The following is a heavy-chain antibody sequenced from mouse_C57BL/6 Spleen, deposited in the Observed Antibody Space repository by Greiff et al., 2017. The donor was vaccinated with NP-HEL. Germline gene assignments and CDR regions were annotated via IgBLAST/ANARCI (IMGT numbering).Heavy chain of an antibody. V-gene: IGHV1-52*01. CDR2: IDPSDSET. J-gene: IGHJ4*01. D-gene: IGHD1-1*01. CDR3: ARKGDYYGSRNAMDY. CDR1: GYTFTSYW. Sequence: VQLQQPGAELVRPGSSVKLSCKASGYTFTSYWMHWVKQRPIQGLEWIGNIDPSDSETHYNQKIKDKATLTVDKSSSTAYMQISSLTSEDSAVYYCARKGDYYGSRNAMDYWGQGTSVTVSS.